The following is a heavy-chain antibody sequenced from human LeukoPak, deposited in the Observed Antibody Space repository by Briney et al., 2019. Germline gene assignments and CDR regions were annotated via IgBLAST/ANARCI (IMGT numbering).Heavy chain of an antibody. V-gene: IGHV1-18*01. CDR3: ARDSSGYGGGLFDY. J-gene: IGHJ4*02. D-gene: IGHD5-12*01. CDR1: GGTFSSYA. CDR2: ISAYNGNT. Sequence: ASVKVSCKASGGTFSSYAISWVRQAPGQGLEWMGWISAYNGNTNYAQKLQGRVTMTTDTSTSTAYMELRSLRSDDTAVYYCARDSSGYGGGLFDYWGQGTLVTVSS.